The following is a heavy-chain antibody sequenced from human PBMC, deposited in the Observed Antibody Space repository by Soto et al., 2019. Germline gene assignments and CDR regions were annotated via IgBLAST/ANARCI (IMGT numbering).Heavy chain of an antibody. V-gene: IGHV3-43*01. CDR2: ISWDGGST. J-gene: IGHJ6*02. CDR1: GFTFDDYT. Sequence: PGGSLRLSCAASGFTFDDYTMHWVRQAPGKGLEWVSLISWDGGSTYYADSVKGRFTISRDNSKNSLYLQMNSLRTEDTALYYCAKEGYSSGWYGSDYYYGTDVWGQGTTVTVSS. D-gene: IGHD6-19*01. CDR3: AKEGYSSGWYGSDYYYGTDV.